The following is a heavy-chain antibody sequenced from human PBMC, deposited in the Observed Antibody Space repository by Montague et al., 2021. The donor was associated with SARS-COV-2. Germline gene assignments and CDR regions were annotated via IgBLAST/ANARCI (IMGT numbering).Heavy chain of an antibody. Sequence: TLSLTCTVSGGSISSGSYYWSWIRQPAGKGLEWIGRIYTSGSTNYNPSLKSRVTISIDTSKNQFFLKLSSVTAADTAVYYCARVVGFDFDYWGQGTLVTASS. V-gene: IGHV4-61*02. CDR3: ARVVGFDFDY. D-gene: IGHD2-21*01. J-gene: IGHJ4*02. CDR1: GGSISSGSYY. CDR2: IYTSGST.